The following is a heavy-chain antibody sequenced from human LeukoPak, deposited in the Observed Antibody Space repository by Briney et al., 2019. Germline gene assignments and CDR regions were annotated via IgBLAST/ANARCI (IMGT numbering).Heavy chain of an antibody. V-gene: IGHV3-74*01. CDR3: ARDRRTYYDILTGHRSGYYYGMDV. CDR2: INSDGSST. J-gene: IGHJ6*02. CDR1: GFTFSSYW. Sequence: GGSLRLSCAASGFTFSSYWMHWVRQAPGKGLVWVSRINSDGSSTSYADSVKGRFTISRDNAKNSLDLQMNSLRAEDTAVYYCARDRRTYYDILTGHRSGYYYGMDVWGQGTTVTVSS. D-gene: IGHD3-9*01.